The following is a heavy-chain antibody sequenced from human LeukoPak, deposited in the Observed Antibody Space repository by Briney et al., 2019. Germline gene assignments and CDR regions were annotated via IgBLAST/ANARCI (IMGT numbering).Heavy chain of an antibody. V-gene: IGHV1-69*13. Sequence: GPSVKVSCKASGGTFSSYAISWVRQAPGQGLEWMGGIIPIFGTANYAQKFQGRVTITADESTSTAYMELSSLRSEDTAVYYCARDHLGIARFDPWGQGTLVTVSS. CDR2: IIPIFGTA. D-gene: IGHD6-13*01. J-gene: IGHJ5*02. CDR1: GGTFSSYA. CDR3: ARDHLGIARFDP.